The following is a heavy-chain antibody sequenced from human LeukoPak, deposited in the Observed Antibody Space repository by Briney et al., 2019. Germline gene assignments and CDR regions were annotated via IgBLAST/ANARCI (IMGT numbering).Heavy chain of an antibody. CDR3: ARDLRITMIGGLPDY. J-gene: IGHJ4*02. CDR2: IWYDGSNK. CDR1: GFTFSSYG. V-gene: IGHV3-33*01. Sequence: PGGSLRLSCAASGFTFSSYGMHWVRQAPGKGLEWVAVIWYDGSNKYYADSVKGRFTISRDNSKNTLYLQMSSLRAEDTAVYYCARDLRITMIGGLPDYWGQGTLVTVSS. D-gene: IGHD3-22*01.